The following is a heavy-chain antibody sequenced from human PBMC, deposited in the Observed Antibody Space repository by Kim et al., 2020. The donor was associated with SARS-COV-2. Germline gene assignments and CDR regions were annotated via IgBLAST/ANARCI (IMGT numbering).Heavy chain of an antibody. CDR3: ARLPDITGWPFDY. V-gene: IGHV4-59*08. Sequence: GASISDDYWTWIRQPPGKGLEWIGYFSYNKRTSYNPSLKSRVSMSLDTSRNQFSLKLYSVTAADTAVYYCARLPDITGWPFDYWAQGTLV. CDR1: GASISDDY. D-gene: IGHD6-19*01. CDR2: FSYNKRT. J-gene: IGHJ4*02.